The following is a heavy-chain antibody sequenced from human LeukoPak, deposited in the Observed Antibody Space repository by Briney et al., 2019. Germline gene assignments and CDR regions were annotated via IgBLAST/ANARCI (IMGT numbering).Heavy chain of an antibody. CDR3: ARDPYSGSYGNYYYYFMDV. CDR2: INSDGSST. J-gene: IGHJ6*03. Sequence: GGSLRLSCAASGFTFSSYWMHWVRQAPGKGLVWVSRINSDGSSTSYADSVKGRFTISRDNAKNTLYLQMNRLRAEDTAVYYCARDPYSGSYGNYYYYFMDVWGKGTTVTISS. CDR1: GFTFSSYW. D-gene: IGHD1-26*01. V-gene: IGHV3-74*01.